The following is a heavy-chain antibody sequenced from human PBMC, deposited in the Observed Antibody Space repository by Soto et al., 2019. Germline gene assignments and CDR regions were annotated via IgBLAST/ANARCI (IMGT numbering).Heavy chain of an antibody. J-gene: IGHJ6*02. CDR2: FSSSGAGT. Sequence: VRLVESGGGVVLPGRSLRLSCAASGFTFSTYGLHWVRQAPGKGLEWVSGFSSSGAGTYYADSVKGRFTISSDNSKNTLYLQMNSLRAEDTAVYYCAKAYRSSSAAYYYGMDVWGQGTTVTVSS. CDR3: AKAYRSSSAAYYYGMDV. D-gene: IGHD6-6*01. V-gene: IGHV3-23*04. CDR1: GFTFSTYG.